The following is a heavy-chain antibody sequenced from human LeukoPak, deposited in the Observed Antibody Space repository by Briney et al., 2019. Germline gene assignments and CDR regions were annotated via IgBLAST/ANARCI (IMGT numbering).Heavy chain of an antibody. V-gene: IGHV4-38-2*02. CDR2: IYYSGTI. Sequence: SETLSLTCTVSGYSISSGYYWGWIRQPPGKGLEWIGTIYYSGTIHYNSSLKSRVTISVDRSKNQLSLKLSSLTAADTAVYFCARDSDQGGIDYWGQGTLVTVSS. CDR1: GYSISSGYY. D-gene: IGHD3-16*01. CDR3: ARDSDQGGIDY. J-gene: IGHJ4*02.